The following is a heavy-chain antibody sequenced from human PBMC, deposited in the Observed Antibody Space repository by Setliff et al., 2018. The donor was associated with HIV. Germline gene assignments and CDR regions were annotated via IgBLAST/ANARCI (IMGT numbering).Heavy chain of an antibody. CDR1: GYTFTDYP. Sequence: ASVKVSCKASGYTFTDYPVHWVRQAPGQGLEWMGGIIPIFGTTNYAQKFQGRVTITADESTSTAYMELSSLRSEDTAVYYCAKGGYYDSTGYYYYYLYYLDEWGKGTTVTVSS. D-gene: IGHD3-22*01. J-gene: IGHJ6*03. CDR3: AKGGYYDSTGYYYYYLYYLDE. CDR2: IIPIFGTT. V-gene: IGHV1-69*13.